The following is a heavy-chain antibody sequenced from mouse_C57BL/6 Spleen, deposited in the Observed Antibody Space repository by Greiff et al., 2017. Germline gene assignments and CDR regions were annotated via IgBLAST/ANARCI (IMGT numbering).Heavy chain of an antibody. J-gene: IGHJ1*03. CDR2: IYPGDGDT. CDR1: GYAFSSYW. V-gene: IGHV1-80*01. Sequence: QVQLQQSGAELVKPGASVKISCKASGYAFSSYWMNWVKQRPGKGLEWIGQIYPGDGDTNYNGKFKGKATLTADKSSSTAYMQLSSLTSEDSAVYFCARVEGVPYWYFDVWGTGTTVTVSS. D-gene: IGHD5-1*01. CDR3: ARVEGVPYWYFDV.